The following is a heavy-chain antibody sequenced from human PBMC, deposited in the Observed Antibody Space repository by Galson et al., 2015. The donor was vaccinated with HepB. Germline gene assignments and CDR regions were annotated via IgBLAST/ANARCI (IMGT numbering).Heavy chain of an antibody. V-gene: IGHV6-1*01. D-gene: IGHD2/OR15-2a*01. J-gene: IGHJ4*02. Sequence: CAISGDSVSSDSAAWHWIRQSPSRGLEWLGRTYHRSRWYYDYAASVQSRIIINSDTSKNQFSLQLKSVTPEDTAVYYCAQDGYLGLLYYFDYWSQGTLVTVFS. CDR1: GDSVSSDSAA. CDR2: TYHRSRWYY. CDR3: AQDGYLGLLYYFDY.